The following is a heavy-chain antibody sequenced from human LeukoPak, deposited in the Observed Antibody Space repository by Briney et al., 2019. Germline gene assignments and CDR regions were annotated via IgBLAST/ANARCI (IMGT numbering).Heavy chain of an antibody. J-gene: IGHJ4*02. CDR1: GYTFTSYD. D-gene: IGHD5-18*01. CDR2: MNPNSGNT. V-gene: IGHV1-8*01. CDR3: AKQGGYSYGEDFDY. Sequence: ASVKVSCKASGYTFTSYDINWVRQATGQGLEWMGWMNPNSGNTGYAQKFQGRVTMTRNTSISTAYMELSSPRSEDTAVYYCAKQGGYSYGEDFDYWGQGTLVTVSS.